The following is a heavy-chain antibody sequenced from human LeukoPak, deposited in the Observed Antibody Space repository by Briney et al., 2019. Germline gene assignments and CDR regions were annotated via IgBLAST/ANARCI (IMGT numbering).Heavy chain of an antibody. D-gene: IGHD4-23*01. CDR3: ARGPTVEPKLF. CDR2: ISSSSSPI. Sequence: GGSLRLSCAASGFTFSSYSMNWVRQAPGKGLEWVSYISSSSSPIYYADSVKGRFTISRDNAKNSVYLQMNSLRAEDTAVYYCARGPTVEPKLFWGQGTLVTVSS. V-gene: IGHV3-48*04. CDR1: GFTFSSYS. J-gene: IGHJ4*02.